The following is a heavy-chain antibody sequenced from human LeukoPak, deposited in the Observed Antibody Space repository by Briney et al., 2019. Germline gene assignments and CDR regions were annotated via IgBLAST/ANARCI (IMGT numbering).Heavy chain of an antibody. Sequence: SETLSVTCTVSRGSISRGGYYWRWIRQHPGKGLEWIGYIYYRGSTYYHPSLKSRVTISVDTSKNQFSLKLSSVTAADTAVYYCARDNYDILTAYGMEVCGQGTTVTVSS. J-gene: IGHJ6*02. V-gene: IGHV4-31*03. D-gene: IGHD3-9*01. CDR1: RGSISRGGYY. CDR2: IYYRGST. CDR3: ARDNYDILTAYGMEV.